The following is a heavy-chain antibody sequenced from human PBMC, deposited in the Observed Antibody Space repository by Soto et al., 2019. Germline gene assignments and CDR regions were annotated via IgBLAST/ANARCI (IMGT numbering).Heavy chain of an antibody. D-gene: IGHD3-22*01. CDR1: GGTFSSYA. CDR3: ARDRGPGRGYYPYWFDP. J-gene: IGHJ5*02. V-gene: IGHV1-69*12. CDR2: IIPIFGTA. Sequence: QVQLVQSGAEVKKPGSSVKVSCKASGGTFSSYAITWVRQAPGQGLEWMGGIIPIFGTANYAQKFQGRVTITADESTSTAYMEVSSLRSEDTAAYYCARDRGPGRGYYPYWFDPWGQGTLVTVSS.